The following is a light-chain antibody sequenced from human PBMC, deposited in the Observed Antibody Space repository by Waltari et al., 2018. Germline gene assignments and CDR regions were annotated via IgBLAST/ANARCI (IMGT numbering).Light chain of an antibody. CDR2: WAS. V-gene: IGKV4-1*01. CDR3: QQYETPPWT. J-gene: IGKJ1*01. CDR1: QSVLYTSNNKNY. Sequence: DIVMTQSPDSLAVSLGERATINCRSSQSVLYTSNNKNYLAWYQQKAGQPPKLLIYWASTRESGVPDRFSGSGSGTDFTLTISSLQAEDVAVYYCQQYETPPWTFGHGTKVEIK.